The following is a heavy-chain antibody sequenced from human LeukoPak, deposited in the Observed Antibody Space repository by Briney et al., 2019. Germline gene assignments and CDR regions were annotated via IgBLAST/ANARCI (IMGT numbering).Heavy chain of an antibody. V-gene: IGHV1-8*02. CDR3: ARGSDGDYDWFDP. CDR2: MNPNSGNT. CDR1: GYTFTSYY. Sequence: ASVKVSCKASGYTFTSYYMHWVRQATGQGLEWMGWMNPNSGNTGHAQKFQGRVTMTRNTSISTAYMELSSLRSEDTAVYYCARGSDGDYDWFDPWGQGALVTVSS. J-gene: IGHJ5*02. D-gene: IGHD4-17*01.